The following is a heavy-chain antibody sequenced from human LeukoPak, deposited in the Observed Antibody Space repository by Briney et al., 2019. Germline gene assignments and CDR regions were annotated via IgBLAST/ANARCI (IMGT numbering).Heavy chain of an antibody. CDR3: ASDPVVPAAHYMDV. CDR2: INPNSGGT. J-gene: IGHJ6*03. Sequence: ASVTVSCKASGYSFTVYYMHWVRQAPGQGLEWMGWINPNSGGTNYAQKFQGRVTMTRDTSISTAYMELSRLRSDDTAVYYCASDPVVPAAHYMDVWGKGTTVTVSS. CDR1: GYSFTVYY. V-gene: IGHV1-2*02. D-gene: IGHD2-2*01.